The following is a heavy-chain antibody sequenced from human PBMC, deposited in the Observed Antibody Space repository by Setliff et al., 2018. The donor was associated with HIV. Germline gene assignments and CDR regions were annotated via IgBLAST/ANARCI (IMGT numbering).Heavy chain of an antibody. CDR1: GGPINSYY. CDR2: IDDTGTT. CDR3: AKRGGCGSLCYYYYSYIDV. Sequence: SETLSLTCTVSGGPINSYYWSWIRQSPGKGLEWIVYIDDTGTTKYNPSLKSRLSMSLDTSKNHLSLNLTSVTAAGTAIYFGAKRGGCGSLCYYYYSYIDVWGKGTTVTVSS. D-gene: IGHD1-26*01. J-gene: IGHJ6*03. V-gene: IGHV4-59*12.